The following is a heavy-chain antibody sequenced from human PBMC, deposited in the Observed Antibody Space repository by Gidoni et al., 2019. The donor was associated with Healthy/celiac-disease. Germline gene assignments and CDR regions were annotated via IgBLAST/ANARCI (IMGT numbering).Heavy chain of an antibody. J-gene: IGHJ6*02. CDR2: INPNSGGT. D-gene: IGHD3-16*02. V-gene: IGHV1-2*02. CDR1: GYTFTGYY. Sequence: QVQLVQAGAEGKKPGASVKVSCKAYGYTFTGYYMHWVRQAPGQGLEWMGWINPNSGGTNYAQKFQGRVTMTRDTSISTAYMELSRLRSDDTAVYYCAREFYPIDGMDVWGQGTTVTVSS. CDR3: AREFYPIDGMDV.